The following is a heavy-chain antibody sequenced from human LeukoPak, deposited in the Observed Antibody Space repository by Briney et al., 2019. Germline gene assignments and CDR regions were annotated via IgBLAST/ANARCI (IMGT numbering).Heavy chain of an antibody. Sequence: PGGSLRLSCAASGFTFSDYYMSWIRQAPGKGLEWVSYISSSGSTIYYADSVKGRFTISRDNAKNSLYLQMNSLRAEDTAVYYCARDRIRWLRDYYSMDVWGQGTTVTVSS. J-gene: IGHJ6*02. CDR1: GFTFSDYY. D-gene: IGHD4-17*01. V-gene: IGHV3-11*01. CDR3: ARDRIRWLRDYYSMDV. CDR2: ISSSGSTI.